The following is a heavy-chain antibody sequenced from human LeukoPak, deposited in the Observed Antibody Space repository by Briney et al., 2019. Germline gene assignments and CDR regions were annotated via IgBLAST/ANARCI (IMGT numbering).Heavy chain of an antibody. J-gene: IGHJ4*02. V-gene: IGHV3-7*01. Sequence: GGSLRLSCAVSGFTFSSYWMSWVRQTPGKGLEWVANIKQDGSEEYYVDSVKGRFTISRDNAQNSLYLQLNYLRAGDTAVYYCARDGNSSDWYGGDNTDYWGQGTLVTVSS. CDR1: GFTFSSYW. CDR3: ARDGNSSDWYGGDNTDY. CDR2: IKQDGSEE. D-gene: IGHD6-19*01.